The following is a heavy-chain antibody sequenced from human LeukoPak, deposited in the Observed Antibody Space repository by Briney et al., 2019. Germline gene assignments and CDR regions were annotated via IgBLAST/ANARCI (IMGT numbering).Heavy chain of an antibody. CDR1: GFTFSSYS. CDR2: ISSSSSYI. D-gene: IGHD2-15*01. V-gene: IGHV3-21*01. J-gene: IGHJ3*02. Sequence: PGGSLRLSCAASGFTFSSYSMNWVRQAPGKGLEWVSSISSSSSYIYYADSVKGRFTISRDNAKNSLYLQMNSLRAEDTAVYYCARGMDIVVVVAATQNAFDIWGQGTMVTVSS. CDR3: ARGMDIVVVVAATQNAFDI.